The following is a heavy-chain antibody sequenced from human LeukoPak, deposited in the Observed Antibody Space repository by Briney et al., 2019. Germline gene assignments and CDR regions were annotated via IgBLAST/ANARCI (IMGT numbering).Heavy chain of an antibody. CDR3: AKGLVPYCSSTSCYAFDI. V-gene: IGHV3-21*01. CDR1: GFNFSSYS. CDR2: ISSGSNYI. D-gene: IGHD2-2*01. Sequence: GGSLRLSCAASGFNFSSYSMNWVRQAPGKGLEWVSSISSGSNYIYYVDSMKGRFTISRDNAENALYLQMNILRAEDTAVYYCAKGLVPYCSSTSCYAFDIWGQGTMVTVSS. J-gene: IGHJ3*02.